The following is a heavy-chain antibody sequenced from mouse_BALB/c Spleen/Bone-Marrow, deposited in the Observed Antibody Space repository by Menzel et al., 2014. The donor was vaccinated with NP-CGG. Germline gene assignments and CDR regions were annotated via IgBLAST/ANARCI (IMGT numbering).Heavy chain of an antibody. D-gene: IGHD1-1*01. J-gene: IGHJ2*01. CDR3: TRGGSSPYYFDY. Sequence: QVQHQQSGAELVRPGASVKLSCKASGYTFTSYWINWVKQRPGQGLEWIGNIYPSDSYTNYNQKFKDKATLTVDKSSTTAYMQLSSPTSEDSAVYYCTRGGSSPYYFDYWGQGTTLTVSS. V-gene: IGHV1-69*02. CDR1: GYTFTSYW. CDR2: IYPSDSYT.